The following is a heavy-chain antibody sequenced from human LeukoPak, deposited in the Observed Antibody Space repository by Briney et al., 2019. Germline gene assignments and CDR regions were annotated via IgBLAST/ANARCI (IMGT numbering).Heavy chain of an antibody. Sequence: GGSLRLSCAASGFTFSSYSMNWVRQAPGKGLEWVSSISSSSSYIYYADSVKGRFTISRDNAKNSLYLQINSLRAEDTAVYYCARGPWGYYYDSSGYCGYWGQGTLVTVSS. CDR1: GFTFSSYS. CDR2: ISSSSSYI. J-gene: IGHJ4*02. V-gene: IGHV3-21*01. CDR3: ARGPWGYYYDSSGYCGY. D-gene: IGHD3-22*01.